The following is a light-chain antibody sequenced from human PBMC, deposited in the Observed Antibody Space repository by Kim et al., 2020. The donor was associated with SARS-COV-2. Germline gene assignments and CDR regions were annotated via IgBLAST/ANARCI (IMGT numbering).Light chain of an antibody. J-gene: IGKJ4*01. Sequence: EIVLTQSPGTLSLSPGERATLSCRASQRVDTNYLAWYQQKPGQAPRLLISGASFRATGIPDRFSGSGSGTDFTLTISRLQPDDFALYYCQHYGSSPPLTFGGGTKLEI. CDR1: QRVDTNY. CDR2: GAS. CDR3: QHYGSSPPLT. V-gene: IGKV3-20*01.